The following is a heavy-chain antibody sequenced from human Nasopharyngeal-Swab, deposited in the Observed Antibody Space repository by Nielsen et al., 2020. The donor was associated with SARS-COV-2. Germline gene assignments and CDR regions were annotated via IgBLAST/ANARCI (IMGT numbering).Heavy chain of an antibody. D-gene: IGHD2-8*01. V-gene: IGHV3-30*03. Sequence: GESLKISCAASGFTFSSYGMHWVRQAPGKGLEWVAVISYDGSNKYYADSVKGRFTISRDNSKNTLYLQMNSLRAEDTAVYYCASLLTWGQGTLVTVSS. CDR2: ISYDGSNK. CDR3: ASLLT. J-gene: IGHJ5*02. CDR1: GFTFSSYG.